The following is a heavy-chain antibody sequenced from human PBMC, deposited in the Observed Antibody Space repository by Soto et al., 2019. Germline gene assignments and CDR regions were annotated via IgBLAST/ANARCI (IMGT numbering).Heavy chain of an antibody. CDR2: ISSNGGQT. CDR1: GFIFSSYT. V-gene: IGHV3-64D*06. CDR3: VKGGYKYGYSAFDI. D-gene: IGHD5-18*01. Sequence: PWRSLRRSGSASGFIFSSYTMYWVRQAPGKGLEFVSAISSNGGQTYYADSVKGRITISRDNSKTMVYLQMSSLRPEDTAVYYCVKGGYKYGYSAFDIWGQGTLVTVSS. J-gene: IGHJ3*02.